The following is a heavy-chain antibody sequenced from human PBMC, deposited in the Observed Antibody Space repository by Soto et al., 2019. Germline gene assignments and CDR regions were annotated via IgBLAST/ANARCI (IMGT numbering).Heavy chain of an antibody. D-gene: IGHD6-13*01. Sequence: GGSLSLSCTASGFTFGDYAMSWFRQAPGKGLEWVGFIRSKAYGGTTEYAASVKGRFTISRDDSKSIAYLQMNSLKTEDTAVYYCTRDHGIAARAGPPDFWGQGTRVTLXS. V-gene: IGHV3-49*03. CDR2: IRSKAYGGTT. J-gene: IGHJ4*02. CDR3: TRDHGIAARAGPPDF. CDR1: GFTFGDYA.